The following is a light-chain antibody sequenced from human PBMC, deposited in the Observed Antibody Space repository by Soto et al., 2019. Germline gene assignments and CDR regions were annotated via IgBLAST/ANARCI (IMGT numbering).Light chain of an antibody. CDR1: QSVLYSSNNKNY. Sequence: DIVMIQSPDSLAVSLGERATINCKSSQSVLYSSNNKNYLACYQQKPGQPPKLLIYWASTRQSGVPDRFSGGGSGTDFTLTISRLQAESVAVYYCQQCYSIPTTFGGGTRVEIK. V-gene: IGKV4-1*01. CDR2: WAS. J-gene: IGKJ4*01. CDR3: QQCYSIPTT.